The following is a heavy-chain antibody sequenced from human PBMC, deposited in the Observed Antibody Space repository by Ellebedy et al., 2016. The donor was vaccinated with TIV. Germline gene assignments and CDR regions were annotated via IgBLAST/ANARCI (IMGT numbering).Heavy chain of an antibody. Sequence: AASVKVSCKASGGTFSSYAISWVRQAPGQGLEWMGRIIPILGIANYAQKFQGRVTITADTSTSTAYMELRSLRSDETAVYYCAREGYYYDSSGYWDWGQGTLVTVSS. V-gene: IGHV1-69*04. J-gene: IGHJ4*02. CDR2: IIPILGIA. D-gene: IGHD3-22*01. CDR1: GGTFSSYA. CDR3: AREGYYYDSSGYWD.